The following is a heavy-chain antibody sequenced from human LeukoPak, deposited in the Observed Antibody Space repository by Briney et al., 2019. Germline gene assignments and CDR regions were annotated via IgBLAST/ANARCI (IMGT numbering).Heavy chain of an antibody. Sequence: SETLSLTCTVSGGSISSGSYYWSWIRQPARKGLEWIGRIYTSGSTNYNPSLKSRVTISVDTSKNQFSLKLSSVTAADTAVYYCARGNCGGDCYNYYYYGMDVWGQGTTVTVSS. V-gene: IGHV4-61*02. CDR1: GGSISSGSYY. CDR2: IYTSGST. J-gene: IGHJ6*02. CDR3: ARGNCGGDCYNYYYYGMDV. D-gene: IGHD2-21*02.